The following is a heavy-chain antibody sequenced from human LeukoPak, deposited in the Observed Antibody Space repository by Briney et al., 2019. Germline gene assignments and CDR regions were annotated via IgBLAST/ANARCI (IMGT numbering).Heavy chain of an antibody. D-gene: IGHD6-6*01. Sequence: PSQTLSLTCTVSGGSISSGYYYWSRIRQPPGKGLEYIGYIYYGGTYYNPSLKSRVTISVDTSKNQFSLKLSSVTAADTAVYYCARGTWSSSIDYWGQGTLVTVSS. CDR3: ARGTWSSSIDY. CDR2: IYYGGT. J-gene: IGHJ4*02. V-gene: IGHV4-30-4*01. CDR1: GGSISSGYYY.